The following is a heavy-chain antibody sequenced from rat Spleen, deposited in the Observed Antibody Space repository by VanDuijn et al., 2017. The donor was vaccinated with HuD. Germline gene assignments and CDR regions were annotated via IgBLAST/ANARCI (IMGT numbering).Heavy chain of an antibody. CDR3: TRSYNSGYDFDY. J-gene: IGHJ2*01. Sequence: EVQLVESGGGLVQPGRSLKLSCATSGFTFSNYYMAWVRQAPTKGLEWVAYITTGGGGTYFRDSVKGRFTISRDNAKSTLYLQMDSLRSEDTATYYCTRSYNSGYDFDYWGQGVMVTVSS. D-gene: IGHD4-3*01. CDR1: GFTFSNYY. V-gene: IGHV5-27*01. CDR2: ITTGGGGT.